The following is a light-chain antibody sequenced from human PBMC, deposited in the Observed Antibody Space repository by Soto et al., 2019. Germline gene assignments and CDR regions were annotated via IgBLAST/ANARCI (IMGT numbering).Light chain of an antibody. V-gene: IGKV3-20*01. Sequence: EIVVTQSPGTLSLSPGERATLSCRASQSVSSRHLAWYQQKPGQAPRLLIYGTSNRASGIPDRFSGSGSGPVFSVITSRLEPEDFAVYYCKYYSSSPRTFDQGTKVETK. J-gene: IGKJ1*01. CDR1: QSVSSRH. CDR2: GTS. CDR3: KYYSSSPRT.